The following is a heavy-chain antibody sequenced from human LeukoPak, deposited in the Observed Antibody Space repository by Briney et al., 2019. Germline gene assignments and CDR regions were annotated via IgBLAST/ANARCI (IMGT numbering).Heavy chain of an antibody. CDR1: GVSISSGSNY. CDR2: IYSSGST. J-gene: IGHJ3*02. D-gene: IGHD5-18*01. Sequence: SETLSLTCSVSGVSISSGSNYWGWIRQPPGKTLEWIGSIYSSGSTYYNPSLKSRVIILMDTAKNHFSLNLSSVTAADTAVYYCARARRGYSYGFGKAFDIWGQGTMVTVSS. V-gene: IGHV4-39*07. CDR3: ARARRGYSYGFGKAFDI.